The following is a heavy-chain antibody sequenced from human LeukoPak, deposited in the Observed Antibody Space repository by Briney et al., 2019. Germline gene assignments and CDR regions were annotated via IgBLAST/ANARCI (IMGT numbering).Heavy chain of an antibody. CDR3: ASPGDGAAFDI. Sequence: SETLSLTCTVSGGSISSSSYYWGWIRQPPGKGLEWIGSIYCSGSTYYNPSLKSRVTISVDTSKNQFPLKLSSVTAADTAVYYCASPGDGAAFDIWGQGTMVTVSS. J-gene: IGHJ3*02. CDR2: IYCSGST. V-gene: IGHV4-39*01. CDR1: GGSISSSSYY. D-gene: IGHD4-17*01.